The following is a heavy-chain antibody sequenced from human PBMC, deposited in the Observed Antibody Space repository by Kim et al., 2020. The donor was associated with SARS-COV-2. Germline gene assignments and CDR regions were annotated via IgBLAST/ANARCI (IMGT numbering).Heavy chain of an antibody. CDR2: SK. D-gene: IGHD6-6*01. CDR3: ASGGEQLVS. Sequence: SKYYADAVKGRFTISRDNSRNRVDLQLNTLRAEDTAVYYCASGGEQLVSWGQGTLVTVSS. J-gene: IGHJ4*02. V-gene: IGHV3-33*01.